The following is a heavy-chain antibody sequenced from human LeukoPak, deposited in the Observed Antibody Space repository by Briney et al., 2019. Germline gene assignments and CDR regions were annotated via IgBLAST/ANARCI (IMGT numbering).Heavy chain of an antibody. V-gene: IGHV1-2*02. D-gene: IGHD5-12*01. J-gene: IGHJ4*02. CDR3: ARADAVETVTNIDFDY. CDR1: GYTFTSYY. CDR2: MSPNNGDT. Sequence: GASVKVSCKASGYTFTSYYLNWVRQAPGQGLEWMGRMSPNNGDTNYARKFQGRVTMTGDTSIGTAYMEMTRLRYDDSAVYFCARADAVETVTNIDFDYWGQGTRVTVS.